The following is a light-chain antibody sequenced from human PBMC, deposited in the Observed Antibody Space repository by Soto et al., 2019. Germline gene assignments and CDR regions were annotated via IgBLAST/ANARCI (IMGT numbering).Light chain of an antibody. V-gene: IGKV1-5*01. CDR1: QSIGNW. CDR3: QQYNSYS. Sequence: DIKMTQSPSTLSAYVGDRVTITCRASQSIGNWLAWYQQQPGKAPKLLINHASSLASGVPSRFSGSGSETDFTLTIIRLQPYASATCHCQQYNSYSFGQGTKVDIK. J-gene: IGKJ1*01. CDR2: HAS.